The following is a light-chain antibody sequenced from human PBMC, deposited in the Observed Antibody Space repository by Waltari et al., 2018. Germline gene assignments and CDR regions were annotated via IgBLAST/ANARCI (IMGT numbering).Light chain of an antibody. V-gene: IGLV2-14*01. CDR1: SSDVGFHDF. J-gene: IGLJ3*02. CDR3: SSYTRRSYWV. CDR2: KGN. Sequence: QSALTQPASVSGSPGQSITISCTGTSSDVGFHDFVSWFQHHPGTAPKVMVYKGNNRPSGVSNRFSGSKSANTASLTISGLQAGDEADYYCSSYTRRSYWVFGGGTQLTVL.